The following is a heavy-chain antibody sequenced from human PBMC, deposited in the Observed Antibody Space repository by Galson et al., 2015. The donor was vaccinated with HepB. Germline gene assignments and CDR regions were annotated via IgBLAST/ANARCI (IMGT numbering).Heavy chain of an antibody. CDR1: GFTFSSYA. V-gene: IGHV3-30-3*01. Sequence: SLRLSCAASGFTFSSYAMHWVRQAPGKGLEWVAVISYDGSNKYYADSVKGRFTISRDNSKNTLYLQMNSLRAEDTAVYYCARLVDSSGWGIDYWGQGTLVTVSS. CDR2: ISYDGSNK. J-gene: IGHJ4*02. CDR3: ARLVDSSGWGIDY. D-gene: IGHD6-19*01.